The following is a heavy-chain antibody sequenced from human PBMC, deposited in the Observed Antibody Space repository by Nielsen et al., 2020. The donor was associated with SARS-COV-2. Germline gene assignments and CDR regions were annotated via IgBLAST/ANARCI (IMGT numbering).Heavy chain of an antibody. CDR3: AKDWTAIVVVPSGGVDY. V-gene: IGHV3-30*18. CDR1: GFNFSTYG. CDR2: ISYDGSNK. J-gene: IGHJ4*02. D-gene: IGHD2-15*01. Sequence: GESLKISCAASGFNFSTYGMHWVRQAPGKGLEWVAAISYDGSNKYYVDSVKGRFTISRDNSKNTLYLQMSSLREEDTAVYYCAKDWTAIVVVPSGGVDYWGQGTLVTVSS.